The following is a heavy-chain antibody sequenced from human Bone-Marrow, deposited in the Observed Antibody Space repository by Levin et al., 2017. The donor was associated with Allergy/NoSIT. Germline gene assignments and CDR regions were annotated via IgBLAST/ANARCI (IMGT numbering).Heavy chain of an antibody. V-gene: IGHV1-2*02. Sequence: ASVKVSCKASGYTFTGYYMHWVRQAPGQGLEWMGWINPNSGGTNYAQKFQGRVTMTRDTSISTAYMELSRLRSDDTAVYYCAMLYNYYDSSGYDYFDYGGQGTLVTVSS. CDR2: INPNSGGT. CDR3: AMLYNYYDSSGYDYFDY. J-gene: IGHJ4*02. CDR1: GYTFTGYY. D-gene: IGHD3-22*01.